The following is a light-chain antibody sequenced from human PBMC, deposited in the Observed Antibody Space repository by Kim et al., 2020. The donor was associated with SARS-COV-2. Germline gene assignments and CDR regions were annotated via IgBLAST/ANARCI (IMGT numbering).Light chain of an antibody. CDR2: RNN. J-gene: IGLJ3*02. Sequence: QAGLTQPTSVSKGLRQTSTLTCTGNSNNVGDQGAAWLQQHQGHPPKLRSYRNNNRPSGISGRLSASRSGNTASLTITGLQPEDEADYYCSAWDSILSDGVFGGGTQLTFL. V-gene: IGLV10-54*01. CDR1: SNNVGDQG. CDR3: SAWDSILSDGV.